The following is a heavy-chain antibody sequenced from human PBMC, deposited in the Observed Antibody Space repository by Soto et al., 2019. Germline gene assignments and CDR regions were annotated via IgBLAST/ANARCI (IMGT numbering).Heavy chain of an antibody. CDR1: VYTFTSYG. CDR2: ISAYNGNT. D-gene: IGHD6-13*01. J-gene: IGHJ6*03. V-gene: IGHV1-18*01. CDR3: ARVGWQQQLPVHYMDV. Sequence: ASVKVSCKASVYTFTSYGISWGRQAPGQGLELMGSISAYNGNTNYAQKLQHRVTITTDTSTSTAYMELRSQRDDDTAVYYCARVGWQQQLPVHYMDVWGKGTTVTVSS.